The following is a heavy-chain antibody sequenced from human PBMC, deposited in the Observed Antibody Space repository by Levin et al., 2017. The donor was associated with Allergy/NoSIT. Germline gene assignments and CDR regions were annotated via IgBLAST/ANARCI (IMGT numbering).Heavy chain of an antibody. CDR3: AREVVLGPENDAFDI. D-gene: IGHD3-22*01. V-gene: IGHV4-31*03. CDR2: IYYSGST. CDR1: GGSISSGGYY. Sequence: SQTLSLTCTVSGGSISSGGYYWSWIRQHPGKGLEWIGYIYYSGSTYYNPSLKSRVTISVDTSKNQFSLKLSSVTAADTAVYYCAREVVLGPENDAFDIWGQGTMVTVSS. J-gene: IGHJ3*02.